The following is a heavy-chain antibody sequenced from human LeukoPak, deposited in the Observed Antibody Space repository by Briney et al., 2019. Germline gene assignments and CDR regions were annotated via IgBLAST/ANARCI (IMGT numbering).Heavy chain of an antibody. CDR3: ARDHDYGDYFSYFDY. CDR1: GGTFSSYA. J-gene: IGHJ4*02. CDR2: IIPIFGTA. V-gene: IGHV1-69*13. Sequence: ASVKVSCKASGGTFSSYAISWVRQAPGQGLEWMGGIIPIFGTANYAQKFQGRVTITADESTSTAYMELSSLRSEDTAVYYCARDHDYGDYFSYFDYWGQGTLVTVSS. D-gene: IGHD4-17*01.